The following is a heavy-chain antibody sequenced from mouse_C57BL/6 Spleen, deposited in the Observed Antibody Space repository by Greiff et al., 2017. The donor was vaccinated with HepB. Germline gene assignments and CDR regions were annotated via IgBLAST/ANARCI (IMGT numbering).Heavy chain of an antibody. CDR3: AIIIYYGSSSTRYFDV. CDR1: GYTFTSYW. Sequence: QVQLKQSGAELVKPGASVKVSCKASGYTFTSYWMHWVKQRPGQGLEWIGRIHPSDSDTNYNQKFKGKATLTVDKSSSTAYMQLSSLTSEDSAVYYCAIIIYYGSSSTRYFDVWGTGTTVTVSS. V-gene: IGHV1-74*01. CDR2: IHPSDSDT. J-gene: IGHJ1*03. D-gene: IGHD1-1*01.